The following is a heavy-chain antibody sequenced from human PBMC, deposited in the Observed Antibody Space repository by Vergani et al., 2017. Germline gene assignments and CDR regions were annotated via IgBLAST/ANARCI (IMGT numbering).Heavy chain of an antibody. CDR1: GGSVRTSIGYY. Sequence: QVQLQESGPGLVKPSQTLSLSCTVSGGSVRTSIGYYWTWIRQPAGKTLEWIGEIFASGTTNYNPSFKNRVTMSVDTSKNQFSLKLKSVTAADTAVDYCASGSRAEGGSGPDKWGQGTLVTVSS. J-gene: IGHJ4*02. D-gene: IGHD6-13*01. CDR3: ASGSRAEGGSGPDK. V-gene: IGHV4-61*02. CDR2: IFASGTT.